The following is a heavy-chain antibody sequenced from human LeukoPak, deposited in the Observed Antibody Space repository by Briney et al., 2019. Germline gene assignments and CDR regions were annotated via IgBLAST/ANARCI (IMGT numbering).Heavy chain of an antibody. Sequence: GGSLRLSCAASGFTFSSYGMHWVRQAPGKGLEWVAFIRYDGSNKYYADSVKGRFTISRDNSKNTLYLQMNSLRAEDTAIYYCARVPGSYYVDFDYWGQGTLVTVSS. CDR3: ARVPGSYYVDFDY. CDR2: IRYDGSNK. J-gene: IGHJ4*02. V-gene: IGHV3-30*02. D-gene: IGHD3-10*01. CDR1: GFTFSSYG.